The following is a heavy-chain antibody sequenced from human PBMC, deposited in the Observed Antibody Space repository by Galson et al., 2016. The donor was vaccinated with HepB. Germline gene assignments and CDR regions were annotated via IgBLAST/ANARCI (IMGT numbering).Heavy chain of an antibody. V-gene: IGHV3-30*03. CDR2: MSHDGSHI. J-gene: IGHJ6*02. Sequence: SLRLSCAASGFTFSNYGMHWIRQAPGKGLEWVAVMSHDGSHIFYVDSVKGRFSISRDNSKNTLYLQMNSLRDEDTAVYYCVEQRKGAPYGMDVWGRGTTVTVSS. CDR3: VEQRKGAPYGMDV. D-gene: IGHD1/OR15-1a*01. CDR1: GFTFSNYG.